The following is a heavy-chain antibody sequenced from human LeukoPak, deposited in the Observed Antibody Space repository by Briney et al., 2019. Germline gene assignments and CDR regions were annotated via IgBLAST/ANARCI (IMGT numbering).Heavy chain of an antibody. CDR1: GGPISSAGYS. Sequence: SETLSLTCTVSGGPISSAGYSWSWIRQHPGKGLEWIGYIYYSGSTYYNPSLESRLTISIDTSKNQFSLRLSSATDAGTAVYYCERDRSGYSFDYWGPGTLVTVSS. V-gene: IGHV4-31*03. J-gene: IGHJ4*02. D-gene: IGHD3-22*01. CDR3: ERDRSGYSFDY. CDR2: IYYSGST.